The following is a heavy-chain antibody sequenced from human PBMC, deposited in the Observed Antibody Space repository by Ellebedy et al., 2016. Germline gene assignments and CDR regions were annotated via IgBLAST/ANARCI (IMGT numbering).Heavy chain of an antibody. Sequence: SETLSLXXAVYGGSFSGYYWSWIRQPPGKGLEWIGEINHSGSTNYNPSLKSRVTISVDTSKNQFSLKLSSVTAADTAVYYCAREWRYCSSTSCYTVGVSLDYWGQGTLVTVSS. CDR1: GGSFSGYY. V-gene: IGHV4-34*01. J-gene: IGHJ4*02. CDR3: AREWRYCSSTSCYTVGVSLDY. CDR2: INHSGST. D-gene: IGHD2-2*02.